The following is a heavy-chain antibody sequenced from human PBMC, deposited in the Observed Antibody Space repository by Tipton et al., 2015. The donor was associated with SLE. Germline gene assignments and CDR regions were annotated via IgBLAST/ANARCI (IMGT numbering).Heavy chain of an antibody. CDR1: GFTFDNYE. J-gene: IGHJ3*02. Sequence: SLRLSCAASGFTFDNYEMSWVRQSPEKGLEWVSDINWSGDRTRFADSVKGRFSVSRDNAKNSLYLQMDSLRADDTALYYCARIYCSGGYCFDAFDIWGQGTVVTASS. CDR2: INWSGDRT. CDR3: ARIYCSGGYCFDAFDI. D-gene: IGHD2-15*01. V-gene: IGHV3-20*04.